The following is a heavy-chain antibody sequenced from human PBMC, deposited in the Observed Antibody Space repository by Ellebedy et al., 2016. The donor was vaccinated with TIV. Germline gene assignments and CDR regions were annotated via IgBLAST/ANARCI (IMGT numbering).Heavy chain of an antibody. Sequence: ASVKVSCXASGYTFTSYYMHWVRQAPGQGLEWMGIINPSGGSTSYAQKFQGRVTMTTDTSTSTAYMELRSLKSDDTAVYYCARVVGAFDIWGQGTMVTVSS. D-gene: IGHD1-26*01. CDR1: GYTFTSYY. V-gene: IGHV1-46*01. CDR3: ARVVGAFDI. CDR2: INPSGGST. J-gene: IGHJ3*02.